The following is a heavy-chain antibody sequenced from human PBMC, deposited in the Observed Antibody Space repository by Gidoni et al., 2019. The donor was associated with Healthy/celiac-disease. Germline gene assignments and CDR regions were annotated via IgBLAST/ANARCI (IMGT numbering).Heavy chain of an antibody. D-gene: IGHD6-13*01. Sequence: QVQLQESGPGLVKPSETLSLTCTVSGGSISSYYWSWIRQPAGKGLEWIGRIYTSGSTNYNPSLKSRVTMSVDTSKNQFSLKLSSVTAADTAVYYCARDANYGAAVDYYGMDVWGQGTTVTVSS. J-gene: IGHJ6*02. CDR3: ARDANYGAAVDYYGMDV. V-gene: IGHV4-4*07. CDR1: GGSISSYY. CDR2: IYTSGST.